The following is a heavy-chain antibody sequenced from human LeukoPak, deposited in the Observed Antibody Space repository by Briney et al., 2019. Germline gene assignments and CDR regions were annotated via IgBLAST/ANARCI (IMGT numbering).Heavy chain of an antibody. CDR1: GLTFSDYW. Sequence: GGSLRLSCVASGLTFSDYWMSWVRQAPGKGLEWVANIKEDGTDKYYVDSVKGRFIISRDNAKNTLYLQMNSLRAEDTAVYYCAKEAEDYFDYWGQGTLVTVSS. D-gene: IGHD2-15*01. V-gene: IGHV3-7*01. CDR3: AKEAEDYFDY. J-gene: IGHJ4*02. CDR2: IKEDGTDK.